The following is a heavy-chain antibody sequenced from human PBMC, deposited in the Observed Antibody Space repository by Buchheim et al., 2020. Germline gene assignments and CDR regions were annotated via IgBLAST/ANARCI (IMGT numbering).Heavy chain of an antibody. CDR2: IRYDGVKK. CDR3: AKEVAPRYYNGMDV. CDR1: GFTFSSYG. J-gene: IGHJ6*02. Sequence: QMELVESGGGVVQPGMSLKLSCAASGFTFSSYGMHWVRQTPGKGLEWVAVIRYDGVKKDYSDSVKGRFTISRDNSKNTMYLQMNSLRAYDTAVYYCAKEVAPRYYNGMDVWGQVT. V-gene: IGHV3-33*06. D-gene: IGHD3-10*01.